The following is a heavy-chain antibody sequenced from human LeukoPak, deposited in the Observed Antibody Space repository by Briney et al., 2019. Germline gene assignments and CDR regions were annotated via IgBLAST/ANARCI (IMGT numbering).Heavy chain of an antibody. D-gene: IGHD6-13*01. V-gene: IGHV1-8*01. CDR1: GYTFTSYD. Sequence: ASVKVSCKASGYTFTSYDINWVRQATGQGLEWMGWMNPNSGNTGYAQKFQGRVTITADKSTSTAYMELSSLRSEDTAVYYCARDPTYSSSWYNLGGYWGQGTLVTVSS. CDR2: MNPNSGNT. J-gene: IGHJ4*02. CDR3: ARDPTYSSSWYNLGGY.